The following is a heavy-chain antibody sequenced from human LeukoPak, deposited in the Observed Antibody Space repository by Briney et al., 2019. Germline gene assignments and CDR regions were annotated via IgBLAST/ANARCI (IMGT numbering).Heavy chain of an antibody. CDR1: GYRFNAYW. V-gene: IGHV5-51*01. J-gene: IGHJ3*01. D-gene: IGHD3-22*01. CDR3: ARPNITAYYDSRGYDAFDV. CDR2: IYPDDSDT. Sequence: GESLKISCKGSGYRFNAYWIAWVRQMPGKGLEWMGIIYPDDSDTRYSPSFQGQVTVSADKSVRTAYLQWSSLKASDTAMYYCARPNITAYYDSRGYDAFDVWGQGTMVTVSS.